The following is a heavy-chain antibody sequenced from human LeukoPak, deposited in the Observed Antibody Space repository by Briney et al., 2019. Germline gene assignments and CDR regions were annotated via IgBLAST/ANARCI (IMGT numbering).Heavy chain of an antibody. CDR2: IIPILGIA. CDR3: ARGALTVAGTGFDY. D-gene: IGHD6-19*01. J-gene: IGHJ4*02. V-gene: IGHV1-69*04. CDR1: GGTFSSYA. Sequence: SVKVSCKASGGTFSSYAISWVRQAPGQGLGWMGRIIPILGIANYAQKFQGRVTITADKSTSTAYMELSSLRSEDTAVYYCARGALTVAGTGFDYWGQGTLVTVSS.